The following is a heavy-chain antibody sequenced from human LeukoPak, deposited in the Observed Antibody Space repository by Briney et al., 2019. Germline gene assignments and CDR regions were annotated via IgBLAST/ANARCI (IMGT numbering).Heavy chain of an antibody. Sequence: ASVKVSCKASSYTFTRYGINWVRQAPGQGLEWMGWMNPNSGNTGYAQKFQGRVTMTRNTSISTAYMELSSLRSEDTAVYYCARGGGDYGDYYYYYMDVWGKGTTVTITS. V-gene: IGHV1-8*01. D-gene: IGHD4-17*01. CDR1: SYTFTRYG. J-gene: IGHJ6*03. CDR2: MNPNSGNT. CDR3: ARGGGDYGDYYYYYMDV.